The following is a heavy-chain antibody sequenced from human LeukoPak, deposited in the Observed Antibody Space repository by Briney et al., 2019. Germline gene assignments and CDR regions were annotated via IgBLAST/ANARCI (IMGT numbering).Heavy chain of an antibody. Sequence: SETLSLTCTVSGGSISSYCWSWIRQPPGKGLEWIGYIYYSGSTNYNPSLKSRVTISVDTSKNQFSLKLSSVTAADTAVYYCARSSDSSGYYGYYFDYWGQGTLVTVSS. CDR3: ARSSDSSGYYGYYFDY. J-gene: IGHJ4*02. V-gene: IGHV4-59*01. D-gene: IGHD3-22*01. CDR1: GGSISSYC. CDR2: IYYSGST.